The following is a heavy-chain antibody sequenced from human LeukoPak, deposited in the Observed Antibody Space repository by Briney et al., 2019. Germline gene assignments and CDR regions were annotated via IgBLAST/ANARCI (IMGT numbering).Heavy chain of an antibody. CDR3: ASSPADVDY. V-gene: IGHV3-21*01. J-gene: IGHJ4*02. CDR2: ISSSSSYI. CDR1: GFTFSSYS. Sequence: GGSLRLSCAASGFTFSSYSMSWVRQAPGKGLEWVSSISSSSSYIYYADSVKGRFTISRDNAKNSLYLQMNSLRAEDTAVYYCASSPADVDYWGQGTLVTVSS. D-gene: IGHD2-2*01.